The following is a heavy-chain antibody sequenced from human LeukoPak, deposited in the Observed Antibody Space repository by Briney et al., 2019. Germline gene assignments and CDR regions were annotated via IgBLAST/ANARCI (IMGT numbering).Heavy chain of an antibody. J-gene: IGHJ5*02. V-gene: IGHV3-23*01. CDR1: GFIFSSYA. Sequence: PGGSLRLSCAASGFIFSSYAMSWVRQAPGKGLEWVSAISGSGGSTYYADSVKGRFTISRDNSKNTLYLQMNSLRAEDTAVYYCAKPHLWFGELTGFDPWGQGTLVTVSS. CDR3: AKPHLWFGELTGFDP. D-gene: IGHD3-10*01. CDR2: ISGSGGST.